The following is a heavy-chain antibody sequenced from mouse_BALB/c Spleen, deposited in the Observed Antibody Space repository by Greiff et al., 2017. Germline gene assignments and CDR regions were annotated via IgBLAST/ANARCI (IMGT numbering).Heavy chain of an antibody. J-gene: IGHJ3*01. CDR2: ISSGGSYT. V-gene: IGHV5-6-4*01. CDR1: GFTFSSYT. D-gene: IGHD2-4*01. CDR3: TRQSYDYDGGFAY. Sequence: EVKLQESGGGLVKPGGSLKLSCAASGFTFSSYTMSWVRQTPEKRLEWVATISSGGSYTYYPDSVKGRFTISRDNAKNTLYLQMSSLKSEDTAMYYCTRQSYDYDGGFAYWGQGTLVTVSA.